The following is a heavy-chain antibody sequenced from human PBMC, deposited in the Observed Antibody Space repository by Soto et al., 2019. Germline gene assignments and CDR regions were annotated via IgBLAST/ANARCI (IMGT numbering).Heavy chain of an antibody. V-gene: IGHV3-30*18. CDR1: GFTFSSYG. J-gene: IGHJ4*02. CDR3: AKDRYDSSGPLDY. D-gene: IGHD3-22*01. Sequence: GGSLRLSCAASGFTFSSYGMHWVRQAPGKGLEWVAVISYDGSNKYYADSVKGRFTISRDNSKNTLYLQMNSLRAEDTAVYYCAKDRYDSSGPLDYWGQGTLVTVSS. CDR2: ISYDGSNK.